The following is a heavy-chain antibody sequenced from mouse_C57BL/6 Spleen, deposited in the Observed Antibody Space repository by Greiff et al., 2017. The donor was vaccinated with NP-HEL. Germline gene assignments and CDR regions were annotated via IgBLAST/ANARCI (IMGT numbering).Heavy chain of an antibody. V-gene: IGHV5-6*01. J-gene: IGHJ4*01. CDR1: GFTFSSYG. Sequence: EVKLMESGGDLVKPGGSLKLSCAASGFTFSSYGMSWVRQTPDKRLEWVATISSGGSYTYYPDSVKGRFTISRDNAKNTLYLQMSSLKSEDTAMYYCARHGGPLYYAMDYWGQGTSVTVSS. CDR3: ARHGGPLYYAMDY. CDR2: ISSGGSYT.